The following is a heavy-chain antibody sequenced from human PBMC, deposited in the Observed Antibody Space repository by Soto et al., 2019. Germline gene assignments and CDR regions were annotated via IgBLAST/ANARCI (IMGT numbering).Heavy chain of an antibody. J-gene: IGHJ4*02. Sequence: EVQLLESGGGLVQPGGSLRLSCTASGFNFGNYAMGWARQAPGKGLEWLSSLAVPYTGAQTYYADSVAGRLTVSRDDSKNTLYLEVNSLRAEDTGVYYCAKDWGRIAVAGWTDWGPGTLVTVSS. CDR3: AKDWGRIAVAGWTD. V-gene: IGHV3-23*01. D-gene: IGHD6-19*01. CDR2: VPYTGAQT. CDR1: GFNFGNYA.